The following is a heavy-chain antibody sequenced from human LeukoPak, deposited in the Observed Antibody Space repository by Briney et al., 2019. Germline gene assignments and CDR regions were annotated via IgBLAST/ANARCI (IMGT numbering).Heavy chain of an antibody. CDR3: ARGDSNGWAL. D-gene: IGHD6-19*01. CDR2: ISPDGGTI. CDR1: GFPFSSPW. V-gene: IGHV3-7*01. J-gene: IGHJ4*02. Sequence: GGSLRLSCIASGFPFSSPWMSWVRQAPGKGLEWVANISPDGGTIYYVDSVKGRVTISRDNAQNSVYLQMNSLRAEDTAVYYCARGDSNGWALGGQGTLVTVSS.